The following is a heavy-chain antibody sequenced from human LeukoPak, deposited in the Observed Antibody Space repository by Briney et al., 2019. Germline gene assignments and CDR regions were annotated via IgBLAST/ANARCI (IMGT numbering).Heavy chain of an antibody. CDR2: INSDGSST. CDR3: ASLDY. Sequence: GGSLRLSCAASGFTFSSYWVHWVRQAPGKGLVWVSSINSDGSSTSYADSVKGRFTISRDNAKNTLYLQMNTLRAEDTAVYYCASLDYWGQGTPVTVSS. CDR1: GFTFSSYW. V-gene: IGHV3-74*01. J-gene: IGHJ4*02.